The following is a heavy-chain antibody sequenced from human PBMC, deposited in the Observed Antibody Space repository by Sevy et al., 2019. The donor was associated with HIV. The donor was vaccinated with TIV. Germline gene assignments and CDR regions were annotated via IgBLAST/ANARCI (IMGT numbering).Heavy chain of an antibody. CDR2: LYYSGRT. CDR1: GDSISGYY. CDR3: ARGAPNYYYGMDV. J-gene: IGHJ6*02. V-gene: IGHV4-59*01. Sequence: SETLSLTCTVSGDSISGYYWNWIRQPPGEGLEWIGYLYYSGRTNYNPSLKSRVTISVDTSKNQFSLKLTSLTAADTAVYYCARGAPNYYYGMDVWGQGTTVTVSS. D-gene: IGHD3-16*01.